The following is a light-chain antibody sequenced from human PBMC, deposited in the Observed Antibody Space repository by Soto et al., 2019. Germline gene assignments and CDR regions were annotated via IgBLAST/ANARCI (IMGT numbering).Light chain of an antibody. CDR3: SSYTSGRDVYV. V-gene: IGLV2-14*01. CDR1: SSDVGSYHY. J-gene: IGLJ1*01. Sequence: QSVLTQPASVSGSPGQSITISCTGTSSDVGSYHYVSWFQQHPGKAPKLIIFEVSDRPSGVSTRFSGSKSGDTASLTISGLQAADEADYYCSSYTSGRDVYVFGGGTKVTVL. CDR2: EVS.